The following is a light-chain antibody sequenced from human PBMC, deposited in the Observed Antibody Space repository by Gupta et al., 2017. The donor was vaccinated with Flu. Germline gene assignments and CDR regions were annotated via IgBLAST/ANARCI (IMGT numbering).Light chain of an antibody. V-gene: IGKV1-12*01. CDR1: QGISSW. J-gene: IGKJ4*01. CDR2: AAS. Sequence: IQMPQSPSSVSASVGDRVTITCRASQGISSWLAWYQQQPGKAPKLLIYAASSLQSGVPSRFSRGGSGKECTLTISSLQPEYGATYYGHQDNCVPVTFGGGTKVDIK. CDR3: HQDNCVPVT.